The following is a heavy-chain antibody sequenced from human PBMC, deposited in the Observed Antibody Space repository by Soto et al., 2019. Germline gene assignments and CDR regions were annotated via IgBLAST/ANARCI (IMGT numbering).Heavy chain of an antibody. V-gene: IGHV4-61*08. CDR1: GGSISSGGYS. CDR3: ARATYLGYSSGWYWFDP. Sequence: SETLSLTCTVSGGSISSGGYSWSWIRQYPGKGLEWIGYIYYSGSTNYNPSLKSRVTISVDTSKNQFSLKLSSVTAADTAVYYCARATYLGYSSGWYWFDPWGQGTLVTVSS. D-gene: IGHD6-19*01. CDR2: IYYSGST. J-gene: IGHJ5*02.